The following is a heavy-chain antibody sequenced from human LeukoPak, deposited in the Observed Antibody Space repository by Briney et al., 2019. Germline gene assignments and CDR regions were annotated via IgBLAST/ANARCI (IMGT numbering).Heavy chain of an antibody. J-gene: IGHJ4*02. V-gene: IGHV1-18*01. CDR1: GYTFTGYG. D-gene: IGHD3-3*01. CDR3: ARVRYYDFWSGYYSGEYADY. CDR2: ISAYNGNT. Sequence: ASVKVPCKASGYTFTGYGISWVRQAPGQGLEWMGWISAYNGNTNYAQKLQGRVTMTTDTSTSTAYMELRSLRSDDTAVYYCARVRYYDFWSGYYSGEYADYWGQGTLVTVSS.